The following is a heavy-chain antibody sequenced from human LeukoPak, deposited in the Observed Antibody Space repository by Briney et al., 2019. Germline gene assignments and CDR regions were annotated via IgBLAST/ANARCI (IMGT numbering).Heavy chain of an antibody. D-gene: IGHD3-10*01. V-gene: IGHV3-21*01. CDR3: ARDGSVGQDFDY. CDR2: ISSSSSYI. J-gene: IGHJ4*02. Sequence: PGGSLRLSCAASGFTFSSYSMNWVRQAXXXXXXXVSSISSSSSYIYYADSVKGRFTISRDNAKNSLYLQMNSLRAEDTAVYYCARDGSVGQDFDYWGQGTLVTVSS. CDR1: GFTFSSYS.